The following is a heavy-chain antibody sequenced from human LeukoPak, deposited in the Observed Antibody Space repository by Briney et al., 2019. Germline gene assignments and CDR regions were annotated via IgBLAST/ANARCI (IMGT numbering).Heavy chain of an antibody. Sequence: PSETLSLTCTVSGGSISSHYWSWIRQPPGKGLEWIGYIYYSGSTNYNPSLKSRVTISVDTSKNQFSLKLSSVTAADTAVYYCARYSSSSAFVYWGQGTLVTVSS. J-gene: IGHJ4*02. V-gene: IGHV4-59*11. CDR1: GGSISSHY. CDR2: IYYSGST. CDR3: ARYSSSSAFVY. D-gene: IGHD6-6*01.